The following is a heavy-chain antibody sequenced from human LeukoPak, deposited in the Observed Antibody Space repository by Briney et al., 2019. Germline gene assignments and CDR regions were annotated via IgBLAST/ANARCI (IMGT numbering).Heavy chain of an antibody. J-gene: IGHJ4*02. CDR2: IKSDGSST. Sequence: GGSLRFSCAASGFTFSSYWMHWVRQAPGKGLVWVSRIKSDGSSTSYADSVKGRFTISRDNAKNTLYLQMNSLRAEDTAVYYCVRDFEVLHYWGQGTLVTVSS. CDR1: GFTFSSYW. D-gene: IGHD3-9*01. CDR3: VRDFEVLHY. V-gene: IGHV3-74*01.